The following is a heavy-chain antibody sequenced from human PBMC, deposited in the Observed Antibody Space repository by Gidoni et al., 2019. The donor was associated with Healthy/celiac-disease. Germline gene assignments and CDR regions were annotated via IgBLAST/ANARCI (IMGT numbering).Heavy chain of an antibody. Sequence: QGQLVESGGGVVQPGRHLRRSGAAAGVTFSSHGRHGVRQAPGKGLEWVAVFSYDGSSKYYADSVKGRFTISRDNSKNTLYLQMNSLRAEDTAVYYCAKERGDYGDYTSPGSAHFDYWGQGPLVTVSS. CDR1: GVTFSSHG. CDR2: FSYDGSSK. CDR3: AKERGDYGDYTSPGSAHFDY. D-gene: IGHD4-17*01. V-gene: IGHV3-30*18. J-gene: IGHJ4*02.